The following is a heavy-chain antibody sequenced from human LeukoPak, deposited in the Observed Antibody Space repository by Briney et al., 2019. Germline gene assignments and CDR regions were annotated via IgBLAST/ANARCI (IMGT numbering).Heavy chain of an antibody. CDR3: AKEYQGFGELSPFQH. Sequence: GRSLRLSCAASGFTFSSYGMHWVRQAPGKGLEWVAVISYDGSNKYYADSVKGRFTISRDNSKNTLYLQMNSLRAEDTAVYYCAKEYQGFGELSPFQHWGQGTLVTVSS. CDR2: ISYDGSNK. V-gene: IGHV3-30*18. J-gene: IGHJ1*01. CDR1: GFTFSSYG. D-gene: IGHD3-10*01.